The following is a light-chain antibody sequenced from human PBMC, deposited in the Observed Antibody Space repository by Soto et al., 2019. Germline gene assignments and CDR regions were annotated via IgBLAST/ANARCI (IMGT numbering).Light chain of an antibody. V-gene: IGKV3-20*01. Sequence: EIVLTQSPGTLSLSPGERATLSCRASQSVSSSYLAWYQQKPGQAPRLLIYGASSRATGIPDRFSGSGSGTDFTLTISRLEPEDFAVYYWQQYGSSPPPFGGGTKVEIK. CDR1: QSVSSSY. CDR2: GAS. CDR3: QQYGSSPPP. J-gene: IGKJ4*01.